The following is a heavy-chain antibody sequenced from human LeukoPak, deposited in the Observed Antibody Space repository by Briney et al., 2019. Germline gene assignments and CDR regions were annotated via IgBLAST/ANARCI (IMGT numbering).Heavy chain of an antibody. V-gene: IGHV1-3*01. CDR1: GYTFTSYT. D-gene: IGHD5-18*01. J-gene: IGHJ4*02. Sequence: ASVKVSCKASGYTFTSYTMHWVRQAPGQRLEWMGWINAGYGNTKYSQKFQGRVTITRDTSASTAYMELSSLRSEDTAVYYRASGDTALAYTSFDYWGQGTLVTVSS. CDR3: ASGDTALAYTSFDY. CDR2: INAGYGNT.